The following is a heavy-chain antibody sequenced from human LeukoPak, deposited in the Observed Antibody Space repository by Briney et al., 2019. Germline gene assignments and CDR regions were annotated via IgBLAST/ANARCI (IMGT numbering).Heavy chain of an antibody. V-gene: IGHV3-48*04. CDR1: GFTFSSYS. CDR3: ARSRGATYNDAFDI. J-gene: IGHJ3*02. Sequence: GGSLRLSCAASGFTFSSYSMNWVRQAPGKGLEWVSYISSSGSTIYYADSVKGRFTISRDNAKNSLYLQMNSLRAEDTAVYYCARSRGATYNDAFDIWGQGTMVTVSS. D-gene: IGHD1-26*01. CDR2: ISSSGSTI.